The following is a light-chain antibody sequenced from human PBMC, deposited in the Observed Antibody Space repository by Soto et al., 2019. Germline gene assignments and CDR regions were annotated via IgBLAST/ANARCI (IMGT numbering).Light chain of an antibody. V-gene: IGKV3-15*01. J-gene: IGKJ1*01. CDR2: RTS. Sequence: EVVLTQSPATLSLSPGERATLSCRASENVRTFVDWYQQKPGQAPRLLMFRTSSRATGFPARFSGSGSGTDFTLTISSLQPDDCATYYCQQYNTYWTFGQGTKVDIK. CDR1: ENVRTF. CDR3: QQYNTYWT.